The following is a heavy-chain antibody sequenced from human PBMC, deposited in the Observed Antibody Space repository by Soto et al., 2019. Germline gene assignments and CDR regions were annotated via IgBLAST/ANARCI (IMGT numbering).Heavy chain of an antibody. J-gene: IGHJ6*02. D-gene: IGHD2-2*01. V-gene: IGHV1-69*13. CDR2: IIPIFGTA. CDR1: GGTFSSYA. CDR3: ERGYCSSTSCYYYGMDV. Sequence: SVKVSCKASGGTFSSYAISWVRQAPGQGLEWMGGIIPIFGTANYAQKFQGRVTITADESTSTAYMELSSLRSEDTAVYYCERGYCSSTSCYYYGMDVWGQGTTVTVS.